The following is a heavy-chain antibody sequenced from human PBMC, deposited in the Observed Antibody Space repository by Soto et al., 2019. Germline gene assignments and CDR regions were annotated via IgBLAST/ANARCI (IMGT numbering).Heavy chain of an antibody. CDR3: VSLVSAHFDY. CDR2: INDNGANT. J-gene: IGHJ4*02. CDR1: GFTFGNRP. V-gene: IGHV3-23*01. Sequence: GGSLRLSCAASGFTFGNRPMTWVRQAPGKVLEWVSTINDNGANTHYADSVEGRFTISRDNSKSTLDLQMNSLRAEYTAMYYCVSLVSAHFDYWGRGTLVTVSS. D-gene: IGHD2-21*02.